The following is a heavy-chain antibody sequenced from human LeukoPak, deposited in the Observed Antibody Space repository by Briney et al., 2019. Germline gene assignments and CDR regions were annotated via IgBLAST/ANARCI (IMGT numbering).Heavy chain of an antibody. CDR3: AKESRYYYGSRSFSSQFDY. D-gene: IGHD3-10*01. CDR2: ISGSGVST. CDR1: GFTFSGYA. V-gene: IGHV3-23*01. Sequence: GGSLRLSCAASGFTFSGYAMSWVRQAPGKGLEWVSTISGSGVSTYYADSVKGRFTSSRDNSKNTLYLQMNNLRAEDTAVYYCAKESRYYYGSRSFSSQFDYWGQGNLVTVSS. J-gene: IGHJ4*02.